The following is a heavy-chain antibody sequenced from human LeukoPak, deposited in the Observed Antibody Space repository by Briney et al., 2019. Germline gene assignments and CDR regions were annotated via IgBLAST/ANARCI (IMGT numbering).Heavy chain of an antibody. CDR1: GASINSHY. D-gene: IGHD5-12*01. J-gene: IGHJ6*02. CDR2: IYYSGST. V-gene: IGHV4-59*08. CDR3: ARQGVGYSGYGSKRYYSGMDV. Sequence: SETLSLTCSVSGASINSHYWTWIRQPPGKGLEWIGYIYYSGSTNYNPSLKSRVTISVDTSKNQFSLKLSSVTAADTAVYYCARQGVGYSGYGSKRYYSGMDVWGQGTTVTVSS.